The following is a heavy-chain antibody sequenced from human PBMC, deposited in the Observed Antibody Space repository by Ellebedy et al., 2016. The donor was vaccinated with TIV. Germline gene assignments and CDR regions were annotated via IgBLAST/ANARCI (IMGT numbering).Heavy chain of an antibody. CDR1: GFTVSDYW. V-gene: IGHV3-7*03. Sequence: PGGSLRLSCAGSGFTVSDYWMSWVRQAPGKGLEWVANINQDGSEKYYADSGVGRFTISKDSARNSLALQMNSLRLEDTAVYYCARIIVGASQLDSWGLGTLVTVSS. CDR2: INQDGSEK. J-gene: IGHJ4*02. D-gene: IGHD1-26*01. CDR3: ARIIVGASQLDS.